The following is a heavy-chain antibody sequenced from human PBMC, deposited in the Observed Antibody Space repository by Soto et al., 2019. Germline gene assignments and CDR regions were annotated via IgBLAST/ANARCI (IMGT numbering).Heavy chain of an antibody. D-gene: IGHD2-15*01. CDR2: ISGSGDRI. CDR1: GFTFSSYS. Sequence: GGSLRLSCAASGFTFSSYSMNWVRQAPGKGLEWVSGISGSGDRIYYADSVKGRFTISKDNSENSLSLQLDRLRVEDTAVYFCVKDYGGNPSTEPYWGQGNLVTVSS. V-gene: IGHV3-23*01. CDR3: VKDYGGNPSTEPY. J-gene: IGHJ4*02.